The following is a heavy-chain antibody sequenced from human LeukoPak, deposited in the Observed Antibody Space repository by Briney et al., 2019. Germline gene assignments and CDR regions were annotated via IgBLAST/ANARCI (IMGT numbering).Heavy chain of an antibody. Sequence: GGSLRLSCAASGFTFSSYSMNWVRQAPGKGLEWVSSISSSSSYINYADSVKGRFTISRDNAKNSLYLQMNSLRAEDTAVYYCARGLFDWLSPSFDYWGQGTLVTVSS. V-gene: IGHV3-21*01. J-gene: IGHJ4*02. D-gene: IGHD3-9*01. CDR2: ISSSSSYI. CDR1: GFTFSSYS. CDR3: ARGLFDWLSPSFDY.